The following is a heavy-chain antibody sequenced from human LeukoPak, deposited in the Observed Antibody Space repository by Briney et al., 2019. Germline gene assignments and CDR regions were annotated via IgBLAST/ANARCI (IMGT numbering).Heavy chain of an antibody. CDR3: ARGDYGSSLNF. CDR1: GFTFSNYY. D-gene: IGHD4-17*01. J-gene: IGHJ4*02. V-gene: IGHV3-11*01. Sequence: GGSLRLSCAASGFTFSNYYMSWIRQAPGKGLEWISYISTRDTIYYAASVEGRFTISRDNSKNSVYLQMNSLRAEDTAIYYCARGDYGSSLNFWSQGSLATVSS. CDR2: ISTRDTI.